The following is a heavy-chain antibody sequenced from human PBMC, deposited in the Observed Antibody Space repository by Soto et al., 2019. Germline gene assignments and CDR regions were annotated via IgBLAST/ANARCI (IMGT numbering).Heavy chain of an antibody. Sequence: GGSLRLSCAASGFTFSSYDMHWVRQATGKGLEWVSAIGTAGDTYYPGSVKGRFTISRENAKNSLYLQMNSLRAGDTAVYYCARDLSHSTAPGIAAAGLNYYMDVWGKGTTVTVSS. CDR1: GFTFSSYD. J-gene: IGHJ6*03. D-gene: IGHD6-13*01. CDR2: IGTAGDT. V-gene: IGHV3-13*01. CDR3: ARDLSHSTAPGIAAAGLNYYMDV.